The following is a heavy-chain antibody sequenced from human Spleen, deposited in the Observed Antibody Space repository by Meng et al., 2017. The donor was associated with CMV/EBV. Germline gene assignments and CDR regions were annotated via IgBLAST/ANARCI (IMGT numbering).Heavy chain of an antibody. CDR2: TSYDGSAE. CDR1: GFTFSSFG. CDR3: ARSRDRIGDFEYVFH. V-gene: IGHV3-30*03. J-gene: IGHJ1*01. Sequence: GESLKISCAASGFTFSSFGMHWVRQAPGNGLEWVATTSYDGSAEYYADSVKGRFTISRDNSKNTLSLQMNSLRTEDTGVYYCARSRDRIGDFEYVFHWGQGTLVTVSS. D-gene: IGHD4-17*01.